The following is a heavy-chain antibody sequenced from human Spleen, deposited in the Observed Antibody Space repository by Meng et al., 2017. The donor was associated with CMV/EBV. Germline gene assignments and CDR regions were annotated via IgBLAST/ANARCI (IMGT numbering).Heavy chain of an antibody. Sequence: SETLSLTCAVYGGSFSGYYLSWIRQSPGKGLEWIGEINNSGSTNYIPSLRSRVTISLDTSNKQVSLRLTSVTAADTAMYYCARGTYYYDSSARYFDSWGQGTLVTVSS. CDR3: ARGTYYYDSSARYFDS. CDR2: INNSGST. CDR1: GGSFSGYY. J-gene: IGHJ4*02. D-gene: IGHD3-22*01. V-gene: IGHV4-34*01.